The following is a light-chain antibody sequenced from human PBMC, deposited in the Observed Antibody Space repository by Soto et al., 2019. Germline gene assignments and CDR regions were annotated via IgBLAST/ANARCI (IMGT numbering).Light chain of an antibody. J-gene: IGKJ1*01. V-gene: IGKV1-5*03. CDR2: KAS. Sequence: DIQMTQFPSTLSASVGDRVTITCRASQSISSWLAWYQQKPGKAPKLLIYKASTLESGVPSNISGSESGTEFALTISRLQPEKFATYNCQQYNAYPWTFGQGTMVDVK. CDR1: QSISSW. CDR3: QQYNAYPWT.